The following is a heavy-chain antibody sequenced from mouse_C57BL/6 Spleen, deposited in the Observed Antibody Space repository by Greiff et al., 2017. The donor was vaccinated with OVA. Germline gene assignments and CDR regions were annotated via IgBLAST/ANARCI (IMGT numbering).Heavy chain of an antibody. CDR2: IDPSDSET. CDR3: ARSGNIYAMDY. J-gene: IGHJ4*01. CDR1: GYTFTSYW. Sequence: VQLQQSGAELVRPGSSVKLSCKASGYTFTSYWMHWVKQRPIQGLEWIGNIDPSDSETHYNQKFKDKATLTVDKSSSTAYMQLSSLTSEDSAVYYCARSGNIYAMDYWGQGTSVTVSS. V-gene: IGHV1-52*01. D-gene: IGHD2-1*01.